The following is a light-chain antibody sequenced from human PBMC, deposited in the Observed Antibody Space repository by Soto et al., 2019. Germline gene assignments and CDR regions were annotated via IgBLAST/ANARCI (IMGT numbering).Light chain of an antibody. J-gene: IGLJ3*02. CDR2: KDT. CDR1: LLAKKKY. Sequence: SYELTQPSSVSVSPGQTARITCSGDLLAKKKYARWFQQKPGQAPVLVIYKDTERPSGIPERFSGSKSGMSASLAITGLQAADEANYYCQSYDNSLSGSRVFGGGTKLTVL. V-gene: IGLV3-27*01. CDR3: QSYDNSLSGSRV.